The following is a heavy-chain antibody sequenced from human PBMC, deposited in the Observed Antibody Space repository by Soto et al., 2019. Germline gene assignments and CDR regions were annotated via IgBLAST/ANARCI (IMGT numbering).Heavy chain of an antibody. CDR3: ARESGGYDSSTRYGLDV. Sequence: SETLSLTCSVSGGSISSVGHYWTWIRQQPGKGLEWIGYIYYSGSTDYTPSLKSRVTQSLDRSKNQFSLNLSSVTAADTAIYYCARESGGYDSSTRYGLDVWGQGTTVTVSS. CDR1: GGSISSVGHY. V-gene: IGHV4-31*03. D-gene: IGHD6-25*01. J-gene: IGHJ6*02. CDR2: IYYSGST.